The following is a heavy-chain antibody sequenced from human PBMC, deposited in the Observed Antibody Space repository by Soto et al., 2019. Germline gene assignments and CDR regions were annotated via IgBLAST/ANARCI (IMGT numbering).Heavy chain of an antibody. Sequence: SVKVSCKASGYTFTSYGISWVRQAPGQGLEWMGGIIPIFGTANYAQKFQGRVTITADESTSTAYMELSSLRSEDTAVYYCARQSLGYCSGGSCYVYYYGMDVWGQGTTVTVSS. V-gene: IGHV1-69*13. CDR3: ARQSLGYCSGGSCYVYYYGMDV. J-gene: IGHJ6*02. CDR1: GYTFTSYG. CDR2: IIPIFGTA. D-gene: IGHD2-15*01.